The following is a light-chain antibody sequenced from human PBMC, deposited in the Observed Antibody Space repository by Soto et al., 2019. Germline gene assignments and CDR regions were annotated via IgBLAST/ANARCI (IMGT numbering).Light chain of an antibody. Sequence: EIVLTQSPATLSLSPGERATLSCRASQSVSSYLAWYQQKPGQAPRLLIYDASNRATGIPARFSGSGSGTDFTLTISSLVPEDFAFYYCQQRSNWPPWTFGQGTTVEIK. CDR2: DAS. CDR3: QQRSNWPPWT. V-gene: IGKV3-11*01. CDR1: QSVSSY. J-gene: IGKJ1*01.